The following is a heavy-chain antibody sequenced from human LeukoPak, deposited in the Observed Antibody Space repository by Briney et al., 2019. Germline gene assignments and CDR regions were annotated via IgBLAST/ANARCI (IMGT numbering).Heavy chain of an antibody. CDR2: FDPEDGET. V-gene: IGHV1-24*01. CDR1: GYTLTELS. CDR3: ARELINFHDHTNTGFFDS. J-gene: IGHJ4*03. Sequence: ASVKVSCKVSGYTLTELSMHWVRQAPGKGLEWMGGFDPEDGETIYAQKFQGRVTMTEDTSTDTAYMELSSLRSDDTAVYYCARELINFHDHTNTGFFDSWGQGTLVTVSS. D-gene: IGHD1-14*01.